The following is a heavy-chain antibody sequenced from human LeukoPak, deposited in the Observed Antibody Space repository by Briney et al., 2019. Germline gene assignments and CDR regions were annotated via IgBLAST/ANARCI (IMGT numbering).Heavy chain of an antibody. CDR3: ARSSRCGWFDP. J-gene: IGHJ5*02. CDR2: INPSGGST. V-gene: IGHV1-46*01. Sequence: GASVKVSCKASGYTFTSYYMHWVRHAPGQGLEWMGIINPSGGSTSYAQKFQGRVTMTRDTSTSTVYMELSSLRSEDTAVYYCARSSRCGWFDPWGQGTLVTVSS. CDR1: GYTFTSYY. D-gene: IGHD2-2*01.